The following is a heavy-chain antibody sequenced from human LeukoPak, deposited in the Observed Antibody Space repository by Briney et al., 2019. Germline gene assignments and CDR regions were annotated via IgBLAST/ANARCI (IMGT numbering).Heavy chain of an antibody. J-gene: IGHJ4*02. CDR1: GFTFSNYW. CDR3: GREIPGGTTSLDC. CDR2: IKEDGSDK. D-gene: IGHD1-7*01. Sequence: GGSLRLSCAASGFTFSNYWMSWVRQAPGKGLEWVANIKEDGSDKNYVDSVRGRFTISRDNVKNALYLQMNSLRAEDTAVYYCGREIPGGTTSLDCWGQGTVVTVSS. V-gene: IGHV3-7*04.